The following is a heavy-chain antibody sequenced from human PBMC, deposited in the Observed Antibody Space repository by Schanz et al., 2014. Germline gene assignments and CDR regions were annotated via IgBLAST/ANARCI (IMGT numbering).Heavy chain of an antibody. CDR2: IIPSLGLA. CDR3: ARAKRFGDMDV. J-gene: IGHJ6*02. Sequence: QVQLVQSGAEVKKPGSSVKVSCKASGGTFSTYTISWVRQAPGQGLEWMGRIIPSLGLAKYEQKFQDKVTITADTSTTTAYMELSGLRSEDTAVYYCARAKRFGDMDVWRQGTTVTVSS. V-gene: IGHV1-69*02. CDR1: GGTFSTYT. D-gene: IGHD3-10*01.